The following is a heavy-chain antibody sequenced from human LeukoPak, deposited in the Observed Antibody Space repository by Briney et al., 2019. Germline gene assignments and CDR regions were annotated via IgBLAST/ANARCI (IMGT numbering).Heavy chain of an antibody. CDR3: ARGIVGSATFDY. CDR2: IYHSGST. CDR1: GGSISSGGYS. J-gene: IGHJ4*02. V-gene: IGHV4-30-2*01. Sequence: SETLPLTCAVSGGSISSGGYSWSWIRQPPGKGLEWIGYIYHSGSTYYNPSLKSRVTISVDRSKNQFSLKLSSVTAADTAVYYCARGIVGSATFDYWGQGTLVTVSS. D-gene: IGHD3-10*01.